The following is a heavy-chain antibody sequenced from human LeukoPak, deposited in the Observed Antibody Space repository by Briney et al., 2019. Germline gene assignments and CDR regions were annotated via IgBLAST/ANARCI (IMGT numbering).Heavy chain of an antibody. CDR1: GGTFSSYA. CDR3: ARDPYYYGSGSPLNDWYFDL. J-gene: IGHJ2*01. Sequence: GASVKVSGKASGGTFSSYAISWVRQAPGQGLEWMGRIIPIFGIANYAQKFQGRVTITADKSTSTAYMELSSLRSEDTAVYYCARDPYYYGSGSPLNDWYFDLWGRGTLVTVSS. CDR2: IIPIFGIA. V-gene: IGHV1-69*04. D-gene: IGHD3-10*01.